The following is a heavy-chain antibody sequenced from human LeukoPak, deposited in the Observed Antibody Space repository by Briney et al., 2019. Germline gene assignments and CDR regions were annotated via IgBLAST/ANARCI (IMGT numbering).Heavy chain of an antibody. CDR3: AKDLIGYCTNGVCYFPDY. D-gene: IGHD2-8*01. CDR1: GFTFSSYG. CDR2: IWYDGSNK. Sequence: AGGFLRLSCAASGFTFSSYGMHWVRQAPGKGLEWVAVIWYDGSNKYYADSVKGRFTISRDNSKNTLYLQMNSLRAEDTAVYYCAKDLIGYCTNGVCYFPDYWGQGTLVTVSS. V-gene: IGHV3-33*06. J-gene: IGHJ4*02.